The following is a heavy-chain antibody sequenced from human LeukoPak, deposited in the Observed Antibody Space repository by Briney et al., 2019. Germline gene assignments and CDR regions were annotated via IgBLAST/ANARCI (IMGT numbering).Heavy chain of an antibody. Sequence: SVKVSCKASGGTFSSYAISWVRQAPGQGLEWMGGIIPIFGTANYAQKFQGRVTITADESTSTAYMELSSLRSEDTAVYYCARDTPRHYGDYANWFDPWGQGTLVSVSS. V-gene: IGHV1-69*13. CDR1: GGTFSSYA. CDR2: IIPIFGTA. CDR3: ARDTPRHYGDYANWFDP. J-gene: IGHJ5*02. D-gene: IGHD4-17*01.